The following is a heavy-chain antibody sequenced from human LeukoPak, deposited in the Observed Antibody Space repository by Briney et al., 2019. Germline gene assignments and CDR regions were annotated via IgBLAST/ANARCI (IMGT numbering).Heavy chain of an antibody. CDR3: ANDIVVVTAAY. Sequence: GGSLRLSCAASGFTFESYTIHWVCQAPGKGLEWVALVSYGGSNKYYIDSVKGRFTISRDNSKNTLYLQMNSLRPEDTAVYYCANDIVVVTAAYWGQGTLVTVSS. D-gene: IGHD2-21*02. CDR2: VSYGGSNK. V-gene: IGHV3-30-3*02. CDR1: GFTFESYT. J-gene: IGHJ4*02.